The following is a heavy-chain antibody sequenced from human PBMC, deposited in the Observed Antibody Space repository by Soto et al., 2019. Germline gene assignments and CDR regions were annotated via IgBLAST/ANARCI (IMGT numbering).Heavy chain of an antibody. CDR3: ARIREAAATGGAFDI. J-gene: IGHJ3*02. D-gene: IGHD6-25*01. Sequence: QVQLVESGGGVVQPGGSLRLSCAASGFTLSSYAMYWVRQVPGKGLVWVGVISHDGNNRYYRDSVKGRFTISRDSSENTLVLEMNSLRAEDTAVYYCARIREAAATGGAFDIWGQGSVVTVSS. CDR1: GFTLSSYA. V-gene: IGHV3-30-3*01. CDR2: ISHDGNNR.